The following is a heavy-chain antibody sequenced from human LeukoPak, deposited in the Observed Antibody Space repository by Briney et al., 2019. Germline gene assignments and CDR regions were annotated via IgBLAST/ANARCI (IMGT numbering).Heavy chain of an antibody. V-gene: IGHV3-23*01. J-gene: IGHJ4*02. CDR3: AKPNDTSGNYWAPFDY. D-gene: IGHD3-22*01. CDR1: GFTFSTYA. CDR2: IGGTGDST. Sequence: GGSLRLSCAASGFTFSTYAMTWVRQAPGKGLEWVSAIGGTGDSTYYADSVKGRFTISRDNSKNTLYLQMNSLRAEDTAIYYCAKPNDTSGNYWAPFDYWGQGTLVTVSS.